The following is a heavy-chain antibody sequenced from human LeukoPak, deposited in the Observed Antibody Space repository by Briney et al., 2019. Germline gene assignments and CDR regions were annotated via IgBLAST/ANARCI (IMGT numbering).Heavy chain of an antibody. D-gene: IGHD3-22*01. CDR1: GGSISSSSYY. V-gene: IGHV4-39*01. J-gene: IGHJ4*02. CDR3: ASIPVITMIVVNGGYYFDY. Sequence: SSETLSLTCTVSGGSISSSSYYWGWIRQPPGKGLEWIGSTYYSGSTYYNPSLKSRVTISVDTSKNQFSLKLSSVTAADTAVYYCASIPVITMIVVNGGYYFDYWGQGTLDTVSS. CDR2: TYYSGST.